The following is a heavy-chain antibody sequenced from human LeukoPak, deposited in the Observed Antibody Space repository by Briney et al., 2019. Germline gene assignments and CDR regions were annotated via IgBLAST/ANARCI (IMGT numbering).Heavy chain of an antibody. J-gene: IGHJ4*02. D-gene: IGHD3-22*01. Sequence: SETLSLTRPVTGGTISSYYWSWIRQPPGKGLEWIGYIYYSGSTNYNPSLKSRVTISVDTSKNQFSLKLSSVTAADTAVYYCARARYYVSSGYPGPDYWGQGTLVSVSS. CDR2: IYYSGST. V-gene: IGHV4-59*01. CDR3: ARARYYVSSGYPGPDY. CDR1: GGTISSYY.